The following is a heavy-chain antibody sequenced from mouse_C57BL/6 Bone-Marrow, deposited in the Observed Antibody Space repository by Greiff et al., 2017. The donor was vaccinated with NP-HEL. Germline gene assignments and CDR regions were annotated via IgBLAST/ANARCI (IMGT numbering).Heavy chain of an antibody. D-gene: IGHD3-2*02. J-gene: IGHJ2*01. CDR1: GYTFTDYY. CDR2: INPNNGGT. Sequence: VQLQQPGAELVKPGASVKMSCKASGYTFTDYYMNWVKQSHGKSLEWIGDINPNNGGTSYNQKFKGKATLTVDKSSSTAYMELRSLTSEDSAVYYCARSPDSSGYEYWGQGKTIKVS. CDR3: ARSPDSSGYEY. V-gene: IGHV1-26*01.